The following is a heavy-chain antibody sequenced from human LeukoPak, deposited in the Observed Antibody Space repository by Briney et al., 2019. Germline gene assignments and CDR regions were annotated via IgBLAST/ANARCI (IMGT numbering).Heavy chain of an antibody. Sequence: GGSLRLFCAASGFTFSSYTMNWVRQAPGKGLEWVAYIGSRSDTIFYADSVKGRFTISRDNAKNSPYLQMNSLGDEDTAVYYCARDYAYAFDSWGQGTLVTVSS. J-gene: IGHJ4*02. CDR1: GFTFSSYT. CDR3: ARDYAYAFDS. D-gene: IGHD4-17*01. V-gene: IGHV3-48*02. CDR2: IGSRSDTI.